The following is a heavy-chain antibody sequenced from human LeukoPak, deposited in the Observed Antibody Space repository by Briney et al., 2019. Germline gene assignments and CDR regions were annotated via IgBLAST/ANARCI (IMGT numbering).Heavy chain of an antibody. Sequence: PSETLSLTCIVSGGSISSYNWNWIRQPPGKGLEWIGYMYNSGSTNNNPSLKSRVTISVDKSKNQFSLKLSSVTAADTAVYYCAKESNSSDNWYFDLWGRGTLVTASS. CDR2: MYNSGST. CDR3: AKESNSSDNWYFDL. CDR1: GGSISSYN. D-gene: IGHD2/OR15-2a*01. J-gene: IGHJ2*01. V-gene: IGHV4-59*01.